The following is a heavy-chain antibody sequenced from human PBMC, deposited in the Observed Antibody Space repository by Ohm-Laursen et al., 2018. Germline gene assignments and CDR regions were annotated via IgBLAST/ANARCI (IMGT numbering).Heavy chain of an antibody. Sequence: SVKVSCNASGGTFSSYAISWVRQAPGQGLEWMGRIIPILGIANYAQKFQGRVTITADKSTSTAYMELSSLRSEDTAVYYCARDLRGYCSGGSCYPTRGVRWFDHWGQGTLVTVSS. CDR3: ARDLRGYCSGGSCYPTRGVRWFDH. CDR2: IIPILGIA. J-gene: IGHJ5*02. V-gene: IGHV1-69*04. CDR1: GGTFSSYA. D-gene: IGHD2-15*01.